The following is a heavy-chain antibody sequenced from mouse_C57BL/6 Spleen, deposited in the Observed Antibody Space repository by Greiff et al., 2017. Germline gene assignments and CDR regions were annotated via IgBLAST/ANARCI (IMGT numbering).Heavy chain of an antibody. CDR3: ARGEGGSYYYAMDF. Sequence: EVQLQQSGPGMVKPSQSLSLTCTVTGYSITSGYDWHWIRHFPGNKLEWMGYISYSGSTNYNPSLKSRISITHDTSKNHFFLKLNSVTTEDTATYYCARGEGGSYYYAMDFWGQGTSVTVSS. CDR1: GYSITSGYD. V-gene: IGHV3-1*01. J-gene: IGHJ4*01. CDR2: ISYSGST.